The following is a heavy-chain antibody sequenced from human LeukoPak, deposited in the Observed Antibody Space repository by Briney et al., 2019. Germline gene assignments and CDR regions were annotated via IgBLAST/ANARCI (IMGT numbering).Heavy chain of an antibody. CDR1: GFTFRSYE. CDR2: ISSSSSNI. D-gene: IGHD5-24*01. J-gene: IGHJ4*02. V-gene: IGHV3-48*03. Sequence: PGGSLRLSCAASGFTFRSYEMNWVRQAPGKGLEWVSYISSSSSNIYYADSVKGRFTVSRDNAKNSLYLQMNSLRVEDTAVYYCARSEVTTITVDYWGQGALVTVSS. CDR3: ARSEVTTITVDY.